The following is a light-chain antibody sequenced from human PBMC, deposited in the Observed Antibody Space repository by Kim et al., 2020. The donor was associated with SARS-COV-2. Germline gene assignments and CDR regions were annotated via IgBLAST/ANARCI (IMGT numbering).Light chain of an antibody. CDR1: QSISRY. J-gene: IGKJ4*01. CDR2: DTS. V-gene: IGKV1-39*01. CDR3: QQSYTTRLT. Sequence: ASVGDRVTITCRASQSISRYLNWYQQRPGKAPKLLIYDTSTLQSGVPSRFSGSGSGTDFTLTISSLQPEDFATYHCQQSYTTRLTFGGGTKVDIK.